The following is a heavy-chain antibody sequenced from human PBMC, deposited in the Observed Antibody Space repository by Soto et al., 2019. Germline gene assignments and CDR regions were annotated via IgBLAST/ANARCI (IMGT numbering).Heavy chain of an antibody. CDR3: ARGGQVVPSYYFYGMDV. V-gene: IGHV1-46*01. CDR2: LNPSSGST. J-gene: IGHJ6*02. CDR1: GYTFTTYA. Sequence: VKVSCKASGYTFTTYAMHWVRQAPGQGLEWMGMLNPSSGSTRYAQKFQGRVTMTRDTSTSTVYMELSSLRSEDTAVYYCARGGQVVPSYYFYGMDVWGQGTTVTVSS.